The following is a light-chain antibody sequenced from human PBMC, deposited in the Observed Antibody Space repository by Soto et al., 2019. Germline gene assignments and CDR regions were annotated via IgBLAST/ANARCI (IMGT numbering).Light chain of an antibody. J-gene: IGKJ1*01. Sequence: DIPMTQSPSTLSASVGDRVTITCRASQSIGSWLAWYQQKPGKAPKLLIYRASSLESEVPSRFSGSESGTEFTLIINGLQPDDFATYYCQQYNVYPWTFGQGTKVEIK. CDR1: QSIGSW. CDR2: RAS. CDR3: QQYNVYPWT. V-gene: IGKV1-5*03.